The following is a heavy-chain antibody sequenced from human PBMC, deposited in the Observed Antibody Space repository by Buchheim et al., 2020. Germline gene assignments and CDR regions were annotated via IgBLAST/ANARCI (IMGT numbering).Heavy chain of an antibody. CDR1: GFTFSDYD. D-gene: IGHD3-3*02. CDR3: AKLSEGIDGLDF. V-gene: IGHV3-30*18. J-gene: IGHJ4*02. CDR2: ISYDATNT. Sequence: QVHLVESGGGVVQPGRSLRLSCAASGFTFSDYDIHWVRHAPGKGLEWVALISYDATNTDYVDSVKGRFTISRDNFKNTLYLQMNSLRTEDTAMYYCAKLSEGIDGLDFWGQGTL.